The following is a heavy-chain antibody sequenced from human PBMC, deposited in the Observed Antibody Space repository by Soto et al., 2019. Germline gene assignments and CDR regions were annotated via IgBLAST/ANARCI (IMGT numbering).Heavy chain of an antibody. V-gene: IGHV3-21*01. CDR1: GFTFSNYT. J-gene: IGHJ6*02. CDR2: ISSSSLYI. Sequence: SGGSLRLSCAASGFTFSNYTMNWVRQAPGKGLEWVSAISSSSLYIYYADSVEGRFTISRDNAKKSLYLQMNSLGAEDTAVYYCARAIYDFWSGSSNYFGMDVRGQGTAVTVSS. CDR3: ARAIYDFWSGSSNYFGMDV. D-gene: IGHD3-3*01.